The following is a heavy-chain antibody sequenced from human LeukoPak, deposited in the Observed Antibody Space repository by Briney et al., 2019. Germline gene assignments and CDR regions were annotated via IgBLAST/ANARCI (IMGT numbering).Heavy chain of an antibody. J-gene: IGHJ4*02. V-gene: IGHV4-59*01. D-gene: IGHD5-24*01. CDR3: ARVGGYNSPFVY. CDR1: GGSISSYY. Sequence: SENLSLTCTVSGGSISSYYWSWIRQPPGKGLEWIGYIYYSGSTNYNPSLKSRVTISVDTSKNQFSLKLSSVTAADTAVYHCARVGGYNSPFVYWGQGTLVTVSS. CDR2: IYYSGST.